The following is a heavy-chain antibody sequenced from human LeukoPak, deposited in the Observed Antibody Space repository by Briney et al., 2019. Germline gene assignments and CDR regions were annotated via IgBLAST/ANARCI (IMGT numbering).Heavy chain of an antibody. Sequence: ASVKVSCKASGYTFSSYAMNWVRQAPGQGLEWMGWINTNTGNPTYAQGFTGRFVFSLDTSVSTAYLQISSLKAEDTAVYYCARGTTVVTGSAFDIWGQGTMVTVSS. V-gene: IGHV7-4-1*02. CDR2: INTNTGNP. J-gene: IGHJ3*02. D-gene: IGHD4-23*01. CDR3: ARGTTVVTGSAFDI. CDR1: GYTFSSYA.